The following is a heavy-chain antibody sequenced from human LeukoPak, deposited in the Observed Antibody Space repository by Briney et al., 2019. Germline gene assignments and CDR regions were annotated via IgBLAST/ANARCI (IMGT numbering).Heavy chain of an antibody. D-gene: IGHD3-3*01. V-gene: IGHV4-31*03. CDR3: ARGETTIFGVVGNWFDP. J-gene: IGHJ5*02. CDR2: IYYSGST. CDR1: GGSISSGGYY. Sequence: PSETLSLTCTVSGGSISSGGYYWSWIRQHPGKGLEWIGYIYYSGSTYYNPSLKSRVAISVDTSKNQFSLKLSSVTAADTAVYYCARGETTIFGVVGNWFDPWGQGTLVTVSS.